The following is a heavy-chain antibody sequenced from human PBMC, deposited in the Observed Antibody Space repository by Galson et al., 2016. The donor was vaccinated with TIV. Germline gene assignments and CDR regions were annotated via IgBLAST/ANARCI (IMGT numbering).Heavy chain of an antibody. CDR1: GYSFTTYA. V-gene: IGHV1-3*01. J-gene: IGHJ5*02. Sequence: SVKVSCKASGYSFTTYAMHWVRQAPGQGLEWMGCISAGNSNTKYSQKFQGRLTITRDTLASTAYMELSSLTSADTAVYYCARPPYCGGDCYKYDRWGQGTLVTVSS. CDR3: ARPPYCGGDCYKYDR. D-gene: IGHD2-21*01. CDR2: ISAGNSNT.